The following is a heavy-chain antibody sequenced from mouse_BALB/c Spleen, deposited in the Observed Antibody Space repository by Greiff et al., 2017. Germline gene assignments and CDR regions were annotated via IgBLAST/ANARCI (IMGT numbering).Heavy chain of an antibody. CDR1: GFTFSSYA. D-gene: IGHD2-1*01. CDR3: ARDGNYDFDY. Sequence: EVKLVESGGGLVKPGGSLKLSCAASGFTFSSYAMSWVRQSPEKRLEWVAEISSGGSYTYYPDTVTGRFTISRDNAKNTLYLEMSSLRSEDTAMYYCARDGNYDFDYWGQGTTLTGSS. J-gene: IGHJ2*01. CDR2: ISSGGSYT. V-gene: IGHV5-9-4*01.